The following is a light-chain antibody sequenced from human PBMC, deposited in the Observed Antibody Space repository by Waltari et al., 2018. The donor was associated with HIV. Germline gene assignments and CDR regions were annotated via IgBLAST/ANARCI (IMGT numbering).Light chain of an antibody. V-gene: IGLV1-51*01. CDR1: NSNLGNNY. Sequence: QSVLTQPPSVSAAPGQKVAISCSGGNSNLGNNYVSWYQQVPGKAPLLLVYDNGKRPPGIPDRFSASKAGVSATLGITGLQIVDEADYYCGTWDSSLNLYVFGPGTTVAVL. CDR2: DNG. CDR3: GTWDSSLNLYV. J-gene: IGLJ1*01.